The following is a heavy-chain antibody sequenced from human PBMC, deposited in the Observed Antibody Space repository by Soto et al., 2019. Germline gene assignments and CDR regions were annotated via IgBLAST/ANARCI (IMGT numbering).Heavy chain of an antibody. CDR3: ARAIAVAGTGWFDP. Sequence: SETLSLTCTVSGGSVSSGSYYWSWIRQPPGKGLEWIGYIYYSGSTNYNPSLKSRVTISVDTSKNQFSLKLSSVTAADTAVYYCARAIAVAGTGWFDPWGQGTLVTVS. J-gene: IGHJ5*02. CDR1: GGSVSSGSYY. CDR2: IYYSGST. V-gene: IGHV4-61*01. D-gene: IGHD6-19*01.